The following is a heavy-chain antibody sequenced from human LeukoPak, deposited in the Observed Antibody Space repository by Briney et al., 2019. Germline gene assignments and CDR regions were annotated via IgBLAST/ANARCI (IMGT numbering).Heavy chain of an antibody. CDR3: ARDVGWLQFGYQDAFDI. CDR2: IYYSGST. D-gene: IGHD5-24*01. J-gene: IGHJ3*02. Sequence: SETLSLTCTVSGGSISSYYWSWIRQPPGKGLEWIGYIYYSGSTNYNPSLKSRVTISVDTSKNQFSLKLSSVTAADTAVYYCARDVGWLQFGYQDAFDIRGQGTMVTVSS. CDR1: GGSISSYY. V-gene: IGHV4-59*01.